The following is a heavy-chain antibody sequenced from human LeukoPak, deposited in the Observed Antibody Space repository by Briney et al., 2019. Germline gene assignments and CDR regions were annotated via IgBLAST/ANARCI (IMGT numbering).Heavy chain of an antibody. CDR1: GGSIRSGSYY. D-gene: IGHD3-10*01. CDR3: ASAGSYWVDY. Sequence: SETLSLTCAVSGGSIRSGSYYWGWLRQPPGQGWEWIRSTYYSGSTYYKPSLESRVTISVDTSKNQFSLKLSSVTAADMAVYYCASAGSYWVDYWGEGALVTVSS. V-gene: IGHV4-39*01. J-gene: IGHJ4*02. CDR2: TYYSGST.